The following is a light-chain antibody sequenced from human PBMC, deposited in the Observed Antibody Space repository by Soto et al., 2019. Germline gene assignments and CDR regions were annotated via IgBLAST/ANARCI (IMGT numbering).Light chain of an antibody. CDR3: CSYAGNFHVV. Sequence: QSALTQPRSVSGSPGQSVTISCTGTSSDVGGYNFVSWYQQHPGKAPKLMIYDVGKRPSGVPDRFSGSKSGNTASLTISGLQAEDEADYFCCSYAGNFHVVFGGGTKVTVL. J-gene: IGLJ2*01. CDR1: SSDVGGYNF. V-gene: IGLV2-11*01. CDR2: DVG.